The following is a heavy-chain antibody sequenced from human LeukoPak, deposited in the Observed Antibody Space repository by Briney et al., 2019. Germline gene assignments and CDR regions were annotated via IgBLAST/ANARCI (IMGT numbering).Heavy chain of an antibody. CDR3: AREGGTVAAFDY. CDR1: GDSVSSNSAT. CDR2: TYYRSKWYS. V-gene: IGHV6-1*01. D-gene: IGHD6-19*01. J-gene: IGHJ4*02. Sequence: SQTLSVTCAISGDSVSSNSATWNWIRQPPSRGLEWLGRTYYRSKWYSDYAVSVKSRITVNPDTSKNQFSLQLNSVTPEDTAVYYCAREGGTVAAFDYWGQGTLVTVSS.